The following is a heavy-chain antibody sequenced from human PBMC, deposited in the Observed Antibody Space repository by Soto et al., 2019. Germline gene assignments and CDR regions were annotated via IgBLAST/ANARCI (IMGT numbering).Heavy chain of an antibody. CDR2: INPNSGGT. D-gene: IGHD2-15*01. CDR1: GYTFTGYY. Sequence: GASVKVSCKVSGYTFTGYYMHWVRQAPGQGLEWMGWINPNSGGTNYAQKFQGRVTMTRDTSISTAYMELSRLRSDDTAVYYCARAGDCSGGSCSPDFYYYYYGMDVWGQGTTVTVSS. CDR3: ARAGDCSGGSCSPDFYYYYYGMDV. J-gene: IGHJ6*02. V-gene: IGHV1-2*02.